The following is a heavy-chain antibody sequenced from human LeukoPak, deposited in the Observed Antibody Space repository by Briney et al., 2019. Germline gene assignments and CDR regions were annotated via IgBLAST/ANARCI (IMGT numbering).Heavy chain of an antibody. CDR2: ISSSGTYI. J-gene: IGHJ4*02. Sequence: GGSLRLSCAASGFTFSSYSMNWVRQAPGKGLEWVSSISSSGTYIYFADSVNGRFTISRDNAKNSLYLQMNSLRAEDTALYYCAKDISTRMVRGVYFDYWGQGTLVTVSS. CDR3: AKDISTRMVRGVYFDY. V-gene: IGHV3-21*04. D-gene: IGHD3-10*01. CDR1: GFTFSSYS.